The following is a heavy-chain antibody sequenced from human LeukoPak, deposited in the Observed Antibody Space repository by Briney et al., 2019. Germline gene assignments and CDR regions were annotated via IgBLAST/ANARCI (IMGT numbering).Heavy chain of an antibody. CDR3: ANIAVAGPTGFDY. V-gene: IGHV3-23*01. CDR1: GFTFSSYA. J-gene: IGHJ4*02. Sequence: GGSLRLSCAASGFTFSSYAMSWVRQAPGKGLEWVSAISGSGGSTYYAGSVKDRFTISRDNSKNTLYLQMNSLRAEDTAVYYCANIAVAGPTGFDYWGQGTLVTVSS. CDR2: ISGSGGST. D-gene: IGHD6-19*01.